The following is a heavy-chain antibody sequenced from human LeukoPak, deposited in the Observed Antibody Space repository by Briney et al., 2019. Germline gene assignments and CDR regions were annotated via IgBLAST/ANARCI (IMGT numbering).Heavy chain of an antibody. Sequence: GGSLRLSCVDSALSVGSNFMSWVRQAPGKGLEWVSVIYTGGSAYFADSVKGRFTISRDYSDNTVFLQMNSLRAEDTAVYYCAKDALWVGGSSYMDVWGKGTTVTVSS. CDR2: IYTGGSA. J-gene: IGHJ6*03. D-gene: IGHD6-6*01. V-gene: IGHV3-66*02. CDR3: AKDALWVGGSSYMDV. CDR1: ALSVGSNF.